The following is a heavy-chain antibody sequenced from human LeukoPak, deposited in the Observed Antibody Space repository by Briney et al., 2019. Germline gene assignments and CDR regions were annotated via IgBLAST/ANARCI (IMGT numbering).Heavy chain of an antibody. J-gene: IGHJ4*02. CDR2: IYYSGST. V-gene: IGHV4-39*01. D-gene: IGHD4-17*01. CDR1: GGSISSSSYY. Sequence: PSGTLSLTCTVSGGSISSSSYYWGWIRQPPGKGLEWIGSIYYSGSTYYNPSRKSRVTISVDTSKNQFSLNLSSVTAADTAVYYCARRKYGDYLFDYWGQGTLVTVSS. CDR3: ARRKYGDYLFDY.